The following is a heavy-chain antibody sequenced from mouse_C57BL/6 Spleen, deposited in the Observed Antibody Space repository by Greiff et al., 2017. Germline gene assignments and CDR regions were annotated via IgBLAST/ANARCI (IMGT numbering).Heavy chain of an antibody. D-gene: IGHD2-5*01. Sequence: EVQLVESGGGLVKPGGSLKLSCAASGFTFSSYAMSWVRQTPEKRLEWVATISDGGSYTYYPDNVKGRFTISRDNAKNNLYLQMSHLKSEDTAMYYCARDKSNGAWFAYWGKGTLVTVCA. CDR1: GFTFSSYA. CDR3: ARDKSNGAWFAY. CDR2: ISDGGSYT. V-gene: IGHV5-4*01. J-gene: IGHJ3*01.